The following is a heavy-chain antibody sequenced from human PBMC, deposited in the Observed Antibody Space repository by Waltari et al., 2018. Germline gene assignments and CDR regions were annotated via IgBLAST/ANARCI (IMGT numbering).Heavy chain of an antibody. CDR1: GFTFIRSA. V-gene: IGHV3-30*04. CDR3: ARADFLYWSFDL. J-gene: IGHJ2*01. Sequence: QVQLVESGGGVVRPGGSLRLSCTASGFTFIRSAMHWVRQAPGKGLEWVAVISYDGARKYYADSVKGRFTISRDNSKNTVNLQMNSLKSEDTAVYYCARADFLYWSFDLWGRGSLVTVSS. CDR2: ISYDGARK.